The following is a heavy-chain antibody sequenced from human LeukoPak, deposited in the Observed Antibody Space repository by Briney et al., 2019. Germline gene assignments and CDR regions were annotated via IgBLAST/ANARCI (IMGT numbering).Heavy chain of an antibody. CDR1: GGSISSSYG. D-gene: IGHD4/OR15-4a*01. CDR3: ARKAYAVLPFDC. CDR2: IYHSGST. V-gene: IGHV4-4*02. J-gene: IGHJ4*02. Sequence: PSETLSLTCAVSGGSISSSYGWSWVRQPPGKGLEWIGEIYHSGSTNYNPSLKSRVTISVDKSKNQFSLKLSSVTAADTAVYYCARKAYAVLPFDCWGEGTLVTVSS.